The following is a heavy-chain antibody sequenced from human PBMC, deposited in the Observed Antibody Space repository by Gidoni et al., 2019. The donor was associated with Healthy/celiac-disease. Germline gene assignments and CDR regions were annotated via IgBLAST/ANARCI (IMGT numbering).Heavy chain of an antibody. J-gene: IGHJ4*02. V-gene: IGHV4-28*01. Sequence: QVQLQESGPGLVTPSDTPSLTCAVSGYSISSSNWWGWIRQPPGKGLEWIGYIYYSGSTYYKPFLKSRVTMSVDPSKNQFSLKLSAVTAVDTAVYYCARTRLAVAGIGFDYWGQGTLVTVSS. D-gene: IGHD6-19*01. CDR3: ARTRLAVAGIGFDY. CDR1: GYSISSSNW. CDR2: IYYSGST.